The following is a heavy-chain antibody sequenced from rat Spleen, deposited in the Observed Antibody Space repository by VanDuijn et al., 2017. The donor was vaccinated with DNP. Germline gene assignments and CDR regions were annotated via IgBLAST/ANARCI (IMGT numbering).Heavy chain of an antibody. D-gene: IGHD1-1*01. J-gene: IGHJ3*01. CDR2: ISYDGGRN. V-gene: IGHV5-22*01. Sequence: EVQLVESGGGLVLPGRSLRLSCAASGFTFSDYYMAWVRQAPTKGLEWVAYISYDGGRNYYGDSVKGRFTISRDNAKTTLSLQMNSLRSEDMATYYCARPMDYYSGGFAYWGQGTLVTVSS. CDR1: GFTFSDYY. CDR3: ARPMDYYSGGFAY.